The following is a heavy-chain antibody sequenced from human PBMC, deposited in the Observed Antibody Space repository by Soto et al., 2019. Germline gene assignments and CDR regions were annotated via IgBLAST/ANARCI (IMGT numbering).Heavy chain of an antibody. J-gene: IGHJ5*02. Sequence: SETLSLTCTVSGGSISSSSYYWGWIRQPPGKGLEWIGSIYYSGSTYYNPSLKSRVTISVDTSKNQFSLKLSSVTAADTAVYYCARVAAAGTLGWFDPWGQGTLVTVSS. D-gene: IGHD6-13*01. CDR3: ARVAAAGTLGWFDP. CDR2: IYYSGST. CDR1: GGSISSSSYY. V-gene: IGHV4-39*01.